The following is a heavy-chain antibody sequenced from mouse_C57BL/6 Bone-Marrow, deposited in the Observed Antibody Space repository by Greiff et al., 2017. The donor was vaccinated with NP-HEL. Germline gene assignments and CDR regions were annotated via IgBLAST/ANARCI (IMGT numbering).Heavy chain of an antibody. CDR1: GYTFTSYG. CDR2: IYPRSGNT. Sequence: QVHVKQSGAELARPGASVKLSCKASGYTFTSYGISWVKQRTGQGLEWIGEIYPRSGNTYYNEKFKGKATLTADKSSSTAYMELRSLTSEDSAVYFCARENDPEDFDYWGQGTTLTVSS. CDR3: ARENDPEDFDY. V-gene: IGHV1-81*01. D-gene: IGHD2-3*01. J-gene: IGHJ2*01.